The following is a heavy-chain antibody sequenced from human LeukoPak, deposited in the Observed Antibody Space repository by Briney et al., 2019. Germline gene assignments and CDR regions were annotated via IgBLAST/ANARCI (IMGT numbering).Heavy chain of an antibody. CDR3: ARDGSGYSSDWYIDH. CDR2: ISSSTSYT. D-gene: IGHD6-19*01. V-gene: IGHV3-11*06. J-gene: IGHJ4*02. Sequence: KPGGSLRLSCAASGFTFSDFYMIWIRQAPGKGLEWLSYISSSTSYTNYADSVKGRFTISRDNARNSLYLQMNSLRAEDTAVYFCARDGSGYSSDWYIDHWGQGTPVTVSS. CDR1: GFTFSDFY.